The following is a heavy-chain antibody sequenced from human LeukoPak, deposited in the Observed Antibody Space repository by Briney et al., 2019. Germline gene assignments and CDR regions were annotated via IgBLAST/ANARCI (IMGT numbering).Heavy chain of an antibody. D-gene: IGHD1-26*01. CDR2: IHAGGTT. CDR3: ARDLFGGTYLGVFDY. J-gene: IGHJ4*02. Sequence: PGRSLTLSRAPSGFTASTNYMSWVRQPPGKGLEWVSIIHAGGTTYYADSVKGRFTISRDNSKNTLYLQMNNLRTEDTAVYYCARDLFGGTYLGVFDYWGQGTLVTVSS. V-gene: IGHV3-66*02. CDR1: GFTASTNY.